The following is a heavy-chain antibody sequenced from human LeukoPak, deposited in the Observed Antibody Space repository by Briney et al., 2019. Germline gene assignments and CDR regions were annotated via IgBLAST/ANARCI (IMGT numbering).Heavy chain of an antibody. D-gene: IGHD3-3*01. J-gene: IGHJ4*02. CDR3: VFVIRIAHPYIDY. CDR2: IIPIFGTA. Sequence: SVKVSCKASGGTFSSYAISWVRQAPGQGLEWMGGIIPIFGTANYAQKFQGRVTITTDESTSTAYMELSSLRSEDTAVYYCVFVIRIAHPYIDYWGRGTLVTVSS. CDR1: GGTFSSYA. V-gene: IGHV1-69*05.